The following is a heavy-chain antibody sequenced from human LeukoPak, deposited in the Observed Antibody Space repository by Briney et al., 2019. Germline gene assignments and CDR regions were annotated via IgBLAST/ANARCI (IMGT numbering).Heavy chain of an antibody. CDR2: IIPIFGTA. D-gene: IGHD5-18*01. CDR1: GGTFSSYA. V-gene: IGHV1-69*05. Sequence: SSVKVSCKASGGTFSSYAISWVRQAPGQGLEWMGRIIPIFGTANYAQKFQGRVTITTDESTSTAYMELSSLGSEDTAVYYCAREGGYIIGNWFDPWGQGTLVTVSS. CDR3: AREGGYIIGNWFDP. J-gene: IGHJ5*02.